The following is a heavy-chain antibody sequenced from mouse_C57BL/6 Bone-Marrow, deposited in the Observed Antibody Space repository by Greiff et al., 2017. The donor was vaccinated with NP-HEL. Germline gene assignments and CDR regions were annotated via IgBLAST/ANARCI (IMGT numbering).Heavy chain of an antibody. CDR2: IYPRSGNT. V-gene: IGHV1-81*01. CDR3: AREGGYGNYVFAY. D-gene: IGHD2-10*02. J-gene: IGHJ3*01. CDR1: GYTFTSYG. Sequence: QVHVKQSGAELARPGASVKLSCKASGYTFTSYGISWVKQRTGQGLEWIGEIYPRSGNTYYNEKFKGKATLTADKSSSTAYMELRSLTSEDSAVYFCAREGGYGNYVFAYWGQETLVTVSA.